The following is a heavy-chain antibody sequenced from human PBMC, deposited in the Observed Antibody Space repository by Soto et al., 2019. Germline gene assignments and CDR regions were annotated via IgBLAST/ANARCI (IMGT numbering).Heavy chain of an antibody. Sequence: SQTLSLTCAISVDGVSSNTAAWNWISSSPSRGLEWLGRTYYRSNWRHDYAVSVKSRITVNPDTSKNPFSLQLNSVTPDDTAVYYCARGVARRGFELWGQGTLGIVSS. V-gene: IGHV6-1*01. D-gene: IGHD6-19*01. CDR2: TYYRSNWRH. CDR1: VDGVSSNTAA. J-gene: IGHJ4*02. CDR3: ARGVARRGFEL.